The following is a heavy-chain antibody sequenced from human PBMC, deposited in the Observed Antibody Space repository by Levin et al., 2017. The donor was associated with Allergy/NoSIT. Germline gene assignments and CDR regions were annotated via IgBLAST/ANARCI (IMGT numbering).Heavy chain of an antibody. CDR2: IWHTGINI. CDR1: GFAFSHTG. D-gene: IGHD3-10*01. V-gene: IGHV3-33*08. CDR3: GKVKGPGDKAPFDL. Sequence: LAGGSLRLSCAASGFAFSHTGMHWVRQVPGKGLEWVALIWHTGINIKYADSVRGRFTISRDTSKNRLDLPMERLRVEDTALYFCGKVKGPGDKAPFDLWGQGTWVTVSS. J-gene: IGHJ3*01.